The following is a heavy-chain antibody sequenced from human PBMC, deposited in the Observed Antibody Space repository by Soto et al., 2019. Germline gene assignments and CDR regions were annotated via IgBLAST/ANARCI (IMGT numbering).Heavy chain of an antibody. CDR2: ISSSGGST. CDR3: AKHHYGDLSDFDY. D-gene: IGHD4-17*01. J-gene: IGHJ4*02. V-gene: IGHV3-23*01. CDR1: GFTFSSYA. Sequence: EVQLLESGGGLVQPGGSLRLSCAASGFTFSSYAMSWVRQAPGKGLEWVSAISSSGGSTYYADSVKGRFTISRDNSKNTLYLQMNSLRAEETAVYYCAKHHYGDLSDFDYWGQGTLVTVSS.